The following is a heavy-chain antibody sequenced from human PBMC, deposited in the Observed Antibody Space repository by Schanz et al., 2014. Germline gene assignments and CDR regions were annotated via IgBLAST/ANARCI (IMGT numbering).Heavy chain of an antibody. V-gene: IGHV3-21*05. CDR2: ISDSGTYT. CDR1: GFGFSSYS. J-gene: IGHJ4*02. CDR3: AKDAENTAMITDYFDY. D-gene: IGHD5-18*01. Sequence: EVQLVESGGGLIQPGGSLRLSCAASGFGFSSYSMNWVRQAPGKGLEWLSYISDSGTYTNYADSVKGRFTISRDNAKSSLYLQMNSLRVEDTAVYYCAKDAENTAMITDYFDYWGQGTLVTVSS.